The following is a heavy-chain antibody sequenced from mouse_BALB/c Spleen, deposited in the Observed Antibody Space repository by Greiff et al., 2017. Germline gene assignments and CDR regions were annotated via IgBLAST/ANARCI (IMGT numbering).Heavy chain of an antibody. CDR2: ISSGSSTI. V-gene: IGHV5-17*02. CDR3: ARGDEDYAMDY. Sequence: DVMLVESGGGLVQPGGSRKLSCAASGFTFSSFGMHWVRQAPEKGLEWVAYISSGSSTIYYADTVKGRFTISRDNPKNTLFLQMTSLRSEDTAMYYCARGDEDYAMDYWGQGTSVTVSS. J-gene: IGHJ4*01. CDR1: GFTFSSFG.